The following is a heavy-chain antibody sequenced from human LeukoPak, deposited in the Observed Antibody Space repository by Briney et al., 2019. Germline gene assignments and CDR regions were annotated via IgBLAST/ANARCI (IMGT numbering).Heavy chain of an antibody. CDR2: INAGNGNT. CDR1: GYTFTSYA. J-gene: IGHJ4*02. D-gene: IGHD3-9*01. Sequence: ASVKVSCKASGYTFTSYAMHWVRQAPGQRLEWMGWINAGNGNTKYSQKFQGGVTSTRDTSASTAYMELSSLRSEDTAVYYCARGSYFDWFDYWGQGTLVTVSS. V-gene: IGHV1-3*01. CDR3: ARGSYFDWFDY.